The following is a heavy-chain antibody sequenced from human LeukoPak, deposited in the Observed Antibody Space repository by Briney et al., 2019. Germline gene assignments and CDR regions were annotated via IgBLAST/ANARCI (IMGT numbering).Heavy chain of an antibody. CDR3: ARNNGMDV. CDR1: GFTLSNHW. J-gene: IGHJ6*02. CDR2: VNRDGSET. Sequence: GGSLRLSCAASGFTLSNHWMTWVRQVPGRGPEWVASVNRDGSETYYLDSVKGRFTISKDNAKNSLYLQMNSLRAEDTALYHCARNNGMDVWGQGTTVIASS. V-gene: IGHV3-7*03.